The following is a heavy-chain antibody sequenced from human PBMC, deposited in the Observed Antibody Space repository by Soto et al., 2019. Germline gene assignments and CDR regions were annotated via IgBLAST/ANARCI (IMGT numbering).Heavy chain of an antibody. D-gene: IGHD5-18*01. CDR3: ATGGHNDGYNFYHGMDV. CDR2: VIPLFDTA. CDR1: GGIFTNNA. J-gene: IGHJ6*02. V-gene: IGHV1-69*01. Sequence: QVQVVQSGAEVKKPGSSVKVSCKVSGGIFTNNAISWVRQAPGQGLEWLGGVIPLFDTAYYAQIFRGRLRISAGGVTTTAYMELSGLTSADTAVYFCATGGHNDGYNFYHGMDVWGQGTTVTVS.